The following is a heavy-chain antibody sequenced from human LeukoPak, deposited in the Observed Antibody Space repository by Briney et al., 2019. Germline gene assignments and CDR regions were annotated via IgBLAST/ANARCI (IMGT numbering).Heavy chain of an antibody. D-gene: IGHD3-3*01. CDR3: ARAPPFWSGYGAFDI. CDR2: INPNSGGT. CDR1: GYTFTGYY. Sequence: GASVKVSCKASGYTFTGYYMHWVRQAPGQGLEWMGWINPNSGGTNYAQKFQGRVTMTRGTSISTAYMELSRLRSDDTAVYYCARAPPFWSGYGAFDIWGQGTMVTVSS. V-gene: IGHV1-2*02. J-gene: IGHJ3*02.